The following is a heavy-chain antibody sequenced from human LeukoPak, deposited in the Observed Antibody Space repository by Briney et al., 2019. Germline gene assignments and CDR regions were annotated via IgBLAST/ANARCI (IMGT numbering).Heavy chain of an antibody. D-gene: IGHD3-3*01. CDR2: IYHSGST. J-gene: IGHJ4*02. Sequence: PSETLSLTCTVSGGSISSGGYYWSWIRQPPGKGLEWIGYIYHSGSTYYNPSLKSRVTISVDTSKDQFSLKLSSVTAADTAVYYCAREDTIFGVVENDYWGQGTLVTVSS. V-gene: IGHV4-30-2*01. CDR3: AREDTIFGVVENDY. CDR1: GGSISSGGYY.